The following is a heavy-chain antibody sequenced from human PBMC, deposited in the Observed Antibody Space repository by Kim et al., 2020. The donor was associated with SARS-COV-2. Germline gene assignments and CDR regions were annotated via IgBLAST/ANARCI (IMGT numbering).Heavy chain of an antibody. V-gene: IGHV3-11*06. D-gene: IGHD3-22*01. J-gene: IGHJ4*02. CDR3: ARDSSYYYDSSGYYYSLDY. Sequence: GRFTISRDNAKNSLYLQMNSLRAEDTAVYYCARDSSYYYDSSGYYYSLDYWGQGTLVTVSS.